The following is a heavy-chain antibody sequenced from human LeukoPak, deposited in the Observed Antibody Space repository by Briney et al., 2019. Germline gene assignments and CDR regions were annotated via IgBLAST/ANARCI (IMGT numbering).Heavy chain of an antibody. V-gene: IGHV5-51*01. CDR1: GYSFTNYW. CDR2: IHPSDSET. Sequence: GESLKISCKGSGYSFTNYWIGWVRQMPGKGLEWMGIIHPSDSETTYSPSFQGQVTMSADKSISTAYLQWNSLKASDTAMYYCARHVLHMVRTYHFDYWGQGTLVTVSS. D-gene: IGHD4/OR15-4a*01. J-gene: IGHJ4*02. CDR3: ARHVLHMVRTYHFDY.